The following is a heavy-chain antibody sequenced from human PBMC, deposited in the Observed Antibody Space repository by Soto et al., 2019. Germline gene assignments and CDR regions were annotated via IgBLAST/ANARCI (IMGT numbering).Heavy chain of an antibody. CDR1: GFTFSSYA. CDR2: ISSSGSTI. D-gene: IGHD2-21*01. V-gene: IGHV3-48*04. J-gene: IGHJ5*02. Sequence: GGSLRLSCAASGFTFSSYAMNWVHQAPGKGLEWVSYISSSGSTIYYADSVKGRFTISRDNAKNSLYLQMNSLRAEDTAVYYCARVSLFQNWFDPWGQGTLVTVSS. CDR3: ARVSLFQNWFDP.